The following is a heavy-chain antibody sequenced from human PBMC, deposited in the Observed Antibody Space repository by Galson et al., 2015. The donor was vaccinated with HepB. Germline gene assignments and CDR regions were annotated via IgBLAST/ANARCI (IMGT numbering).Heavy chain of an antibody. Sequence: SLRLSCAASGFTFSSFAMHWARQAPGKGLEWVAIISSDGSNKYYADSVKGRFTISRDNSKNTPYLQMNSLRAEDTAVYYCAREDVVLWENNYYYYGMDVWGQGTTVTVSS. J-gene: IGHJ6*02. CDR2: ISSDGSNK. V-gene: IGHV3-30*04. CDR1: GFTFSSFA. CDR3: AREDVVLWENNYYYYGMDV. D-gene: IGHD2-2*01.